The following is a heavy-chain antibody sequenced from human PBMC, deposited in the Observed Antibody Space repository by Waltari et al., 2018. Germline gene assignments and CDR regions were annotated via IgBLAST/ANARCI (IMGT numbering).Heavy chain of an antibody. J-gene: IGHJ4*02. D-gene: IGHD6-6*01. CDR1: GFPFVREW. V-gene: IGHV3-7*01. Sequence: EVQLVESGGGLVQPGGSLRLSCAASGFPFVREWMNWVRQAPGKGLEWVANIKEDGSQRYYVDSVKGRFTISRDNAKNSLYLQMNSLRLEDTALYYCARDHPGSAQVFDFWGQGAQVTVSS. CDR2: IKEDGSQR. CDR3: ARDHPGSAQVFDF.